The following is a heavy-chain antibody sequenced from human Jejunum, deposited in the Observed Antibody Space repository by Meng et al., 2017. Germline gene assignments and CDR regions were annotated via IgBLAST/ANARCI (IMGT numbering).Heavy chain of an antibody. D-gene: IGHD2-8*01. CDR2: VYYTGRT. V-gene: IGHV4-39*01. CDR1: GGSINTNTYY. CDR3: ARGGNGGRLGDNWFDP. Sequence: QLQVQESGPGLVKPSETLSLTCTVSGGSINTNTYYWDWIRQPPGKGMEWIGSVYYTGRTFYNPSLKSRVTISLDTSKNQFSLNLRSVAAADTAVYYCARGGNGGRLGDNWFDPWGQGTLVTVSS. J-gene: IGHJ5*02.